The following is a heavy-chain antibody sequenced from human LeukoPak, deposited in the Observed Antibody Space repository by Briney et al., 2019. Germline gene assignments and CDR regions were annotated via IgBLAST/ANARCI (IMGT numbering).Heavy chain of an antibody. D-gene: IGHD3-22*01. Sequence: PGRSLRLSCAASGFTFSSYAMHWVRQAPGKGLEWVAVISYDGSNKYYADSVKGRFTISRDNSKNTLYLQMNSLRAEDTAVYYCAKDWADYDSSGYKGVLDYWGQGTLVTVSS. J-gene: IGHJ4*02. V-gene: IGHV3-30-3*01. CDR1: GFTFSSYA. CDR3: AKDWADYDSSGYKGVLDY. CDR2: ISYDGSNK.